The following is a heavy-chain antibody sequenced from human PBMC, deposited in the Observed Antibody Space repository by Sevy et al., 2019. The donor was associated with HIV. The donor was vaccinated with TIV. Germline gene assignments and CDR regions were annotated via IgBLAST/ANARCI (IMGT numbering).Heavy chain of an antibody. Sequence: GGSLRLSCAASGFTFSSYAMSWVRQAPGKGLEWVSAISGSGGSTYYADSVKGRFTISRDNSKNTLYLQMNSLRAEDTAVYYCAKHVQAGNYYYGMDVWGQGTTVTVSS. V-gene: IGHV3-23*01. D-gene: IGHD6-13*01. CDR1: GFTFSSYA. CDR2: ISGSGGST. J-gene: IGHJ6*02. CDR3: AKHVQAGNYYYGMDV.